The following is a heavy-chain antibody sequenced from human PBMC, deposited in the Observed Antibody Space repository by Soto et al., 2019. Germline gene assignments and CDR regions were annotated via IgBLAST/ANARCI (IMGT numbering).Heavy chain of an antibody. J-gene: IGHJ6*02. CDR1: GFTFNRFA. CDR3: AKLGYCSGGTCYLDYYNGLDG. Sequence: EVQLLESGGGLVQPGGSLRLSCAASGFTFNRFAMTWVRQAPGKGLEWVSTIGASGDNTFYADSVKGRITISRDNSGDTLFLQMNRLRAEDTALYYCAKLGYCSGGTCYLDYYNGLDGWGQGTTVTFSS. V-gene: IGHV3-23*01. CDR2: IGASGDNT. D-gene: IGHD2-15*01.